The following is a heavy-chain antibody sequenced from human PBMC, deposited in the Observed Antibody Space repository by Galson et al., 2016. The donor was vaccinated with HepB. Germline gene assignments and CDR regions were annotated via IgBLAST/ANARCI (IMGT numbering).Heavy chain of an antibody. D-gene: IGHD3-10*01. V-gene: IGHV3-23*01. Sequence: SLRLSCAASGFTFNNYAMAWVRQAPGKGLEWVSGMTGSGDSTDYADSVKGRFTISRDDSKNTLYLQMNSLRAEDTAVYYCAKGGLWFGKSYFDYWGQGTLVTVSS. CDR3: AKGGLWFGKSYFDY. J-gene: IGHJ4*02. CDR2: MTGSGDST. CDR1: GFTFNNYA.